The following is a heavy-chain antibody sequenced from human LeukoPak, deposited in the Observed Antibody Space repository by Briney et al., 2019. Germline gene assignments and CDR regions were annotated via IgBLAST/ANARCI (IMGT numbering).Heavy chain of an antibody. CDR3: AREVAYCANGVCTPAGTFDY. CDR1: GGSISNYY. CDR2: IYSSGSL. Sequence: KPSETLSLTCTVSGGSISNYYWSWIRQPAGKGLEWIGRIYSSGSLNYKPSLKSRVTISVEKSKNQFSLKLSSVTAADTAVYYCAREVAYCANGVCTPAGTFDYWGQGTLVTVSS. J-gene: IGHJ4*02. D-gene: IGHD2-8*01. V-gene: IGHV4-4*07.